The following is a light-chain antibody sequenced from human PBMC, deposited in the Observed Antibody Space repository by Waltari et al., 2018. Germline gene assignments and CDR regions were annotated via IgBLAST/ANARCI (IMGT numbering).Light chain of an antibody. J-gene: IGKJ1*01. CDR1: QGMSSY. CDR2: AAS. CDR3: RQGCLWT. Sequence: DIKMTQSPSSLLATVGDRVTITSRTSQGMSSYLNWYQKNPGKAPKLLSYAASTLQAGVPSGFSGSGSGTDFTLTSNSLHPEDFATYYCRQGCLWTFVHGTKVE. V-gene: IGKV1-39*01.